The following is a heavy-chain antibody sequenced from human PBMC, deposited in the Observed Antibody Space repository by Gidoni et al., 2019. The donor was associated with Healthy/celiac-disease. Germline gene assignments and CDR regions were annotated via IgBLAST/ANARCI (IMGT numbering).Heavy chain of an antibody. Sequence: VQPGRSLRLPCAASGFTFISYAMHWVRQAPGKGLEWVAVISYDGSNKYYADSVKGRFTISRDNSKNTLYLQMNSLRAEDTAVYYCARGGDIVVVVAAVDYWGQGTLVTVSS. CDR3: ARGGDIVVVVAAVDY. J-gene: IGHJ4*02. CDR1: GFTFISYA. CDR2: ISYDGSNK. V-gene: IGHV3-30-3*01. D-gene: IGHD2-15*01.